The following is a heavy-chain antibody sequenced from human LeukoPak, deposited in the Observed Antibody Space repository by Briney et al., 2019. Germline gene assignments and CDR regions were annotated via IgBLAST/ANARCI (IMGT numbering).Heavy chain of an antibody. CDR2: MNPNSGNT. Sequence: GASVKVSCKASGYTFTSYDINWVRQATGQGLEWMGWMNPNSGNTGYAQKFQGRVTMTRNTSISTAYMELSSLRSEDTAVYYCARGRPAAIDYCYYYMDVWGKGTTVTISS. CDR1: GYTFTSYD. V-gene: IGHV1-8*01. D-gene: IGHD2-2*02. CDR3: ARGRPAAIDYCYYYMDV. J-gene: IGHJ6*03.